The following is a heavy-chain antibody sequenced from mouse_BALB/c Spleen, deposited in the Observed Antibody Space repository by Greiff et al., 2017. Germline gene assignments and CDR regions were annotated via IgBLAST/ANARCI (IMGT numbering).Heavy chain of an antibody. J-gene: IGHJ2*01. CDR1: GFTFSSFG. CDR2: ISSGSSTI. D-gene: IGHD2-2*01. V-gene: IGHV5-17*02. CDR3: AREEYGYDPYFDY. Sequence: EVKLVESGGGLVQPGGSRKLSCAASGFTFSSFGMHWVRQAPEKGLEWVAYISSGSSTIYYADTVKGRFTISRDNPKNTLFLQMTSLRSEDTAMYDCAREEYGYDPYFDYWGQGTTLTVSS.